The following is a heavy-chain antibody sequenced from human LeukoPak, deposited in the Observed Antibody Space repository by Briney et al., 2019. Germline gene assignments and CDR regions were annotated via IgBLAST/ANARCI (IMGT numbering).Heavy chain of an antibody. CDR2: ISSVGFHI. J-gene: IGHJ4*02. CDR3: ARDDFSTKRIDY. V-gene: IGHV3-21*01. D-gene: IGHD5/OR15-5a*01. Sequence: PGGSLRLSCAASGFKFSTYTINWVRQAPGKGLEWVSSISSVGFHISYADSVRGRFTISRDNAKNSLYLDMHSPRADDTAVYYCARDDFSTKRIDYWGQGTLVIVSS. CDR1: GFKFSTYT.